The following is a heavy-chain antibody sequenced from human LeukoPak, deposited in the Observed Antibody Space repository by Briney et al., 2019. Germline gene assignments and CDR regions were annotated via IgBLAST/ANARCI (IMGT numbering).Heavy chain of an antibody. CDR2: ISAYNGNT. D-gene: IGHD5-12*01. V-gene: IGHV1-18*01. J-gene: IGHJ3*02. CDR1: GYTFTSYG. Sequence: ASVKVSCKASGYTFTSYGISWLRQAPGQGLEWMGWISAYNGNTNYAQKLQGRVTMTTDTSTSTAYMELRSLRSDDTAVYYCARGYSGYDISRGFVLPAIDIWGQGTMVTVSS. CDR3: ARGYSGYDISRGFVLPAIDI.